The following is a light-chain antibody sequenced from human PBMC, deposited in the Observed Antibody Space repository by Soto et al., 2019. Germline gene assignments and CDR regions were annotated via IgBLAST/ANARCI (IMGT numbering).Light chain of an antibody. Sequence: DVQMTQSPSSLSASVGDRVTITCRASEDINGWLAWYQQKPGTAPKSLIYAASILQTGVPSRFSGSGSGTDFTLTISSLQPEDSVTYYCQQYNIYPLTFGGGTKVEIK. CDR3: QQYNIYPLT. V-gene: IGKV1D-16*01. CDR1: EDINGW. J-gene: IGKJ4*01. CDR2: AAS.